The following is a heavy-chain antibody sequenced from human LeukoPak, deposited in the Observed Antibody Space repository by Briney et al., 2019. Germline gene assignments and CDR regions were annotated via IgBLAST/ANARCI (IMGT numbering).Heavy chain of an antibody. CDR3: ARGTMASDF. D-gene: IGHD3-10*01. J-gene: IGHJ4*02. CDR1: GFTFSDFY. V-gene: IGHV3-11*01. CDR2: SSNGGSTI. Sequence: PGGSLRLSCAASGFTFSDFYMTWIRQAPGKGLEWVSYSSNGGSTIYYADSVKGRFTISRDNTKNSLYLQMNSLRAEDTAMYYCARGTMASDFWGQGTLVTVSS.